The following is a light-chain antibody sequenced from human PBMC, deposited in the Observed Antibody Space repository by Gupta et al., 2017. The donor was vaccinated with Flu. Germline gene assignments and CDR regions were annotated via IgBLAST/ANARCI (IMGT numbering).Light chain of an antibody. V-gene: IGKV2-28*01. Sequence: DIAMSQSPLSLSVTPGEQASISCRSSQSRVDSNGVNYLNLYLQKPGQSPRLLIYVGCKRGCGVPDRCIGSGSGTDFTLKISSVEAEDFGVYYCLQPQCLPQTFGQGTMLEIK. CDR2: VGC. J-gene: IGKJ1*01. CDR3: LQPQCLPQT. CDR1: QSRVDSNGVNY.